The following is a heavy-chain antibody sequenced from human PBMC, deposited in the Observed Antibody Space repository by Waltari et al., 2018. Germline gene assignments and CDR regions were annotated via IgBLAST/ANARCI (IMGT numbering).Heavy chain of an antibody. Sequence: QLQLQEPGPGLVKPSETLSLTCSVSGGSISSTSYYWGWIRQPPGKGLEWIGSFSYNANTYYNPSLKSRITISVDTSKNQFSLQLRSVTAADTAMYYCARPGRVGGGSLMGLDYWGQGTLVTVSS. J-gene: IGHJ4*02. D-gene: IGHD2-15*01. V-gene: IGHV4-39*01. CDR3: ARPGRVGGGSLMGLDY. CDR1: GGSISSTSYY. CDR2: FSYNANT.